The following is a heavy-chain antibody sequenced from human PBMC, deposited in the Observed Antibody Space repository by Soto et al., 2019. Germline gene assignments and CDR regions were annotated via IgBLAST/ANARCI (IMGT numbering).Heavy chain of an antibody. J-gene: IGHJ4*02. D-gene: IGHD3-22*01. CDR1: GFTFSSYW. CDR2: INSDGSST. V-gene: IGHV3-74*01. Sequence: GGSLRLSCAASGFTFSSYWMHWVRQAPGKGLVWVSRINSDGSSTSYADSVKGRFTISRDNAKNTLYLQMNSLRAEDTAVYYCARAVLSGYYYFDYWGQGTLVTVSS. CDR3: ARAVLSGYYYFDY.